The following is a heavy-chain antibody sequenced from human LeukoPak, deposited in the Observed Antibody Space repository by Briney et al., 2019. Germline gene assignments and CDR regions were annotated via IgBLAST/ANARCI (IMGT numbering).Heavy chain of an antibody. CDR2: INTKGGSA. CDR1: GFTFSTYA. D-gene: IGHD1-26*01. CDR3: VKDVSGSYSFDY. Sequence: PGGSLRLSCSASGFTFSTYAMHWVRQAPGKGLEYVSSINTKGGSAYYAGSVKGRFTISRDNSKKTLYLQMSSLRPEDTAVYYCVKDVSGSYSFDYWGQGTLVTVSS. J-gene: IGHJ4*02. V-gene: IGHV3-64D*06.